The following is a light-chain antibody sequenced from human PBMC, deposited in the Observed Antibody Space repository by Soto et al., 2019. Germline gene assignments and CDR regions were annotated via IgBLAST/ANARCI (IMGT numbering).Light chain of an antibody. CDR1: HSVGSL. CDR3: QQRSAWPWT. J-gene: IGKJ1*01. CDR2: FAS. V-gene: IGKV3-11*01. Sequence: IVLTQSPANLSLSPGDRATLSCRASHSVGSLLAWYQQKPGQAPRLLIYFASNRATGIPPRFSGSGSGTDFTLTIDSLEPEDFALFYCQQRSAWPWTFGQGTKVDIK.